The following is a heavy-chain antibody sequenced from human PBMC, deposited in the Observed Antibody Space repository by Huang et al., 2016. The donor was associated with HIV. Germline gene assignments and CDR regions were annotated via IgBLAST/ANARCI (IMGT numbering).Heavy chain of an antibody. D-gene: IGHD6-13*01. CDR1: GDFISSTNYY. V-gene: IGHV4-39*01. Sequence: QLQLQESGPGQVKPSETLSLTCTVSGDFISSTNYYWGWIRQSPGKGLGWVGRVDQSGSTTDNPSRKRRVTLSVDTSRNQFSLRVNAVTAADTAVYYCASQHIGAAATWFWGRGTQVAVSS. J-gene: IGHJ4*02. CDR2: VDQSGST. CDR3: ASQHIGAAATWF.